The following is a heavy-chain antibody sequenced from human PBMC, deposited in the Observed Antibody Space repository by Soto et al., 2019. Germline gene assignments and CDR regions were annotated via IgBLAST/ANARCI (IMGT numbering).Heavy chain of an antibody. J-gene: IGHJ6*04. D-gene: IGHD1-26*01. CDR2: ITGSGENT. CDR1: GLTFDNYA. CDR3: EKVSLGATTITDFYYYGMDV. Sequence: GGSLRLSCAASGLTFDNYAMNWVRQAPGKGLEWVSGITGSGENTYYADSVKGRFTISRDNSKNTLYVQLNSLRVEDTAIYYCEKVSLGATTITDFYYYGMDVWGKGTMVTVSS. V-gene: IGHV3-23*01.